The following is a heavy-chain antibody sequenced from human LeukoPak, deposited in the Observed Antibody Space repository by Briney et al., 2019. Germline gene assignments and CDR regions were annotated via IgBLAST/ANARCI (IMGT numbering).Heavy chain of an antibody. CDR3: AKHTAMARGLHLVSFDP. CDR2: IYYSGST. D-gene: IGHD5-18*01. CDR1: GGSISSYH. Sequence: SETLSLTCTVSGGSISSYHWSWIRQPPGKGLEWIGYIYYSGSTNYNPSLKSRVTISVDTSKNQFSLKLSSVTAADTAVYYCAKHTAMARGLHLVSFDPWGQGTLVTVSS. J-gene: IGHJ5*02. V-gene: IGHV4-59*08.